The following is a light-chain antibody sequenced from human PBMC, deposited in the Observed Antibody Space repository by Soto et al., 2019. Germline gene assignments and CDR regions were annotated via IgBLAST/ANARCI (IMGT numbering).Light chain of an antibody. CDR2: DAS. CDR1: QSISSW. J-gene: IGKJ1*01. CDR3: QQYASFSVT. Sequence: DIQMTQSPSTLSASVGDRVTITCRASQSISSWLAWYQQKPGKAPKLLIYDASNLESGVPSRFSGGGSGTEFSLTISSLQPEDFATYYCQQYASFSVTFGQGTKVDIX. V-gene: IGKV1-5*01.